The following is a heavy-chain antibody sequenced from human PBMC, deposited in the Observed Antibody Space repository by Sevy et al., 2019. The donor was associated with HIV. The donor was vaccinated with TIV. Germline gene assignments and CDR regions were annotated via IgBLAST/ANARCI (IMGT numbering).Heavy chain of an antibody. J-gene: IGHJ4*02. Sequence: SETLSLTCTVSGGSISSYYWSWIRQPPGKGLEWIGYIYYSGSTNYNPSLKSRVTISVDTSKNHFSLKLSSVTAADTAVYYCASGGRHYYDSSGYYEFGTFDYWGQGTLVTVSS. D-gene: IGHD3-22*01. CDR1: GGSISSYY. V-gene: IGHV4-59*01. CDR2: IYYSGST. CDR3: ASGGRHYYDSSGYYEFGTFDY.